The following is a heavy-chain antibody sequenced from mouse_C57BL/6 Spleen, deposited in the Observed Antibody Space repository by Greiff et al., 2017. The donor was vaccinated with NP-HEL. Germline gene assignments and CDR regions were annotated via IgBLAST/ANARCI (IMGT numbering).Heavy chain of an antibody. V-gene: IGHV1-76*01. J-gene: IGHJ4*01. Sequence: QVQLQQSGAELVRPGASVKLSCKASGYTFTDYYINWVKQRPGQGLEWIARIYPGSGNTYYNEKFKGKATLTAEKSSSTAYMQLSSLTSEDSAVYFCARTTSLLRSYAMDYWGQGTSVTVSS. CDR2: IYPGSGNT. CDR1: GYTFTDYY. CDR3: ARTTSLLRSYAMDY. D-gene: IGHD1-1*01.